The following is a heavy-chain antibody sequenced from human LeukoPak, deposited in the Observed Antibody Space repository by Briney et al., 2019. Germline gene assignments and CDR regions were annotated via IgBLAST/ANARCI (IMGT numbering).Heavy chain of an antibody. CDR3: ARDRYYYGSGSGYYYYYMDV. J-gene: IGHJ6*03. CDR2: INPSSGST. CDR1: GYTFTSYY. Sequence: ASVKVSCKASGYTFTSYYMHWVRQAPGQGLERMGIINPSSGSTTYAQKFQGRVIMTRDMSTNTLYMELSSLRFEDTAVYYCARDRYYYGSGSGYYYYYMDVWGKGTTVTVSS. V-gene: IGHV1-46*01. D-gene: IGHD3-10*01.